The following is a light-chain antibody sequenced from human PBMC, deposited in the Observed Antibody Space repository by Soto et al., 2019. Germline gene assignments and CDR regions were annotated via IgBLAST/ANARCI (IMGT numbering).Light chain of an antibody. V-gene: IGKV1-39*01. J-gene: IGKJ4*01. CDR1: QSISNY. Sequence: DIQMTQSPSSLSASVGDRVTITCRASQSISNYLNWYQQKPGKAPRFLIYAASSLQSGVPSRFSGSGSGTDFTLTINSLQPEDFATYYCQQSYSSPLTFGGGTKVEIK. CDR3: QQSYSSPLT. CDR2: AAS.